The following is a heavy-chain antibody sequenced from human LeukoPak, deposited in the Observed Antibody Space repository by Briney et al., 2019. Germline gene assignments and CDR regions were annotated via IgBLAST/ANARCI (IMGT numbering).Heavy chain of an antibody. CDR2: IDPSDSYT. CDR3: ATLWGPGPWV. Sequence: GESLKIPCKGSGYRFTSYWISWVRQMPGKGLEWMGRIDPSDSYTNYSPSFQGHVTISADKSISTAYLQWSSLKASDTAMYYCATLWGPGPWVWGQGTLVTVSS. CDR1: GYRFTSYW. D-gene: IGHD3-16*01. J-gene: IGHJ4*02. V-gene: IGHV5-10-1*01.